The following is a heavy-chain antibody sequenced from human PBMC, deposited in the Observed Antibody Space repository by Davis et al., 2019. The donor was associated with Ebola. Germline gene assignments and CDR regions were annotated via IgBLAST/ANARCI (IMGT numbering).Heavy chain of an antibody. CDR1: GGSISSSSYY. V-gene: IGHV4-39*01. CDR2: IYYSGST. Sequence: MPSETLSLTCTVSGGSISSSSYYWGWIRQPPGKGLEWIGSIYYSGSTYYNPSLKSRVTMSVDTSKNQFSLKLSSVTAADTTVYYCARLPLLAYYFDYWGQGTLVTVSS. D-gene: IGHD2-15*01. CDR3: ARLPLLAYYFDY. J-gene: IGHJ4*02.